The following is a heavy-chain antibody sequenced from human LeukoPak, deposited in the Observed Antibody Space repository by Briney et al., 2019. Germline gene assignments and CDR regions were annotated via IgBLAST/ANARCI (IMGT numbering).Heavy chain of an antibody. V-gene: IGHV4-34*01. Sequence: SETLSLTCAVYGVSFSGYYWSWICQPPGKGLEWNGEINHSGSTNYNPSLKSRVTISVDTSKNQFSLKLSSVTAADTAVYYCARLDTGYFDYWGQGTLVTVSS. D-gene: IGHD5-18*01. CDR1: GVSFSGYY. J-gene: IGHJ4*02. CDR2: INHSGST. CDR3: ARLDTGYFDY.